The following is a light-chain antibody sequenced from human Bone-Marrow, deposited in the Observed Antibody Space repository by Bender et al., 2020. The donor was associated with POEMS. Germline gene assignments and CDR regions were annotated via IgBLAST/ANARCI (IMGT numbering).Light chain of an antibody. CDR2: YKSDSDN. CDR3: AAWEDSLNGWV. Sequence: QAVLTQPSSLSAVPGASASLTCTLHSGINVDTSTIYWYQHKPGSPPQYLLRYKSDSDNQQGSGVPSRFSGSKDASANAAILLISGLQSEDEADYYCAAWEDSLNGWVFGGGTKLTVL. CDR1: SGINVDTST. J-gene: IGLJ3*02. V-gene: IGLV5-45*02.